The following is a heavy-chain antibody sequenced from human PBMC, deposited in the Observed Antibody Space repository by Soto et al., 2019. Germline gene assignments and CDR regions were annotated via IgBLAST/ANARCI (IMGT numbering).Heavy chain of an antibody. J-gene: IGHJ6*02. CDR3: SSGGRDIGVGWWV. CDR1: GSGFISSG. CDR2: IVVASGQT. V-gene: IGHV1-58*02. D-gene: IGHD2-15*01. Sequence: SVKVSCKASGSGFISSGIQWVRQAHGQRLEWIGWIVVASGQTNYAQNFRGRVAITRDTSTATAYIELTGLTSEDTAVYFCSSGGRDIGVGWWVWGQGATVTVPS.